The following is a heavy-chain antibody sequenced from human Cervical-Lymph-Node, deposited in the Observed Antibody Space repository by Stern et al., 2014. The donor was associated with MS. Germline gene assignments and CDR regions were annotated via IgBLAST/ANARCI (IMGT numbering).Heavy chain of an antibody. CDR1: GDSISSYTHY. Sequence: QLQLQESGPGLVKPSETLSLTCAVSGDSISSYTHYWAWIRQPPGKGLEWIGSVYYSGATYYTPPHKRPVTISVDTSNNHSSLGLTSLPAADTAVYYCAKHACTGAACPFDLWGQGTLVTVSS. J-gene: IGHJ4*02. CDR2: VYYSGAT. V-gene: IGHV4-39*01. D-gene: IGHD2-8*02. CDR3: AKHACTGAACPFDL.